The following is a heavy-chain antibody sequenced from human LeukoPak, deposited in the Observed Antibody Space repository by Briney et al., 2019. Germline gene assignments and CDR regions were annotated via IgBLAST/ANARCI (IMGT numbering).Heavy chain of an antibody. CDR2: IYYSGST. V-gene: IGHV4-59*01. CDR3: ARQGLGWAARLFGGLPYYYYMDV. J-gene: IGHJ6*03. D-gene: IGHD6-6*01. Sequence: SETLSLTCTVSGGSISSYYWSWIRQPPGKGLEWIGYIYYSGSTNYNPSLKSRVTISVDTSKNQFSLKLSSVTAADTAVYYCARQGLGWAARLFGGLPYYYYMDVWGKGTTVTVSS. CDR1: GGSISSYY.